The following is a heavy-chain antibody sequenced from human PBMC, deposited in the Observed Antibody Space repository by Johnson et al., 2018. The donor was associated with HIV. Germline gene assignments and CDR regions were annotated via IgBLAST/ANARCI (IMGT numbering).Heavy chain of an antibody. CDR1: GFTFSSYA. CDR3: ARPIAAHGVVDAFDI. D-gene: IGHD6-13*01. J-gene: IGHJ3*02. V-gene: IGHV3-30*04. Sequence: QLVESGGGVVQPGRSLRLSCAASGFTFSSYAMHWVRQAPGKGLEWVAVISYDGSNKYYADSVKGRFTISRDNSKNTLYLQINSLRAEDTAVYYCARPIAAHGVVDAFDIWGQGTMVTVSS. CDR2: ISYDGSNK.